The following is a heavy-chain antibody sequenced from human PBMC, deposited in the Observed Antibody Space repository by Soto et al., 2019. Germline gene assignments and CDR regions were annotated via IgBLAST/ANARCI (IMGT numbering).Heavy chain of an antibody. Sequence: GGSLRLSCAASGFTFSNAWMSWVRQAPGKGLEWVGRIKSKTDGGTTDYAAPVKGRFTISRDDSKNTLYLQMNSLKTEDTAVYYCTTDSPYDYIWGSYPVGYYYYYMDVWGKGTTVTVSS. CDR1: GFTFSNAW. D-gene: IGHD3-16*01. J-gene: IGHJ6*03. CDR3: TTDSPYDYIWGSYPVGYYYYYMDV. CDR2: IKSKTDGGTT. V-gene: IGHV3-15*01.